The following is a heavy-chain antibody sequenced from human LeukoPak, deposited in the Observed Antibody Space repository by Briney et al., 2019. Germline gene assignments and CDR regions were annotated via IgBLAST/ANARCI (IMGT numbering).Heavy chain of an antibody. D-gene: IGHD2-15*01. J-gene: IGHJ4*02. CDR2: FDPEDGET. Sequence: ASVKVSCKVSGYTLTELSMHWVRQAPGKGLEWMGGFDPEDGETIYAQKFQGRVTMTEDTSTDTAYMELSSLRSEDTAVYYCARWRVACSGGSCYLYYFDYWGQGTLVTVSS. CDR1: GYTLTELS. V-gene: IGHV1-24*01. CDR3: ARWRVACSGGSCYLYYFDY.